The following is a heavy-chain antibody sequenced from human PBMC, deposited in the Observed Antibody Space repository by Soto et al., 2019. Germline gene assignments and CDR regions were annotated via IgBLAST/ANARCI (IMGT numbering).Heavy chain of an antibody. Sequence: GSLRLSCVGSGFTFSTYSINCFRHSPGKGLEWVSSISSRSDIYYADSVKGRFTISRDNAKNSVSLQMNSLRAEDTAVYYCAREYTAWPLAYGLDVWGQGTTVTVSS. CDR3: AREYTAWPLAYGLDV. D-gene: IGHD2-2*02. CDR2: ISSRSDI. J-gene: IGHJ6*02. CDR1: GFTFSTYS. V-gene: IGHV3-21*01.